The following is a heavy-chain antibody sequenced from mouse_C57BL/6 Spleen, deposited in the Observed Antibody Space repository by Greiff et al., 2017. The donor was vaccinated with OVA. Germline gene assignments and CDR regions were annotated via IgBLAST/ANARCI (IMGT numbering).Heavy chain of an antibody. J-gene: IGHJ3*01. Sequence: QVQLQQPGAELVKPGASVKLSCKASGYTFTSYWMPWVKQRPGQGLEWIGEIDPSDSYNNYNQKFKGKATLTVDTSSSTAYMQLSSLTSEDSAVYYCARFGGAYWGQGTLVTVSA. V-gene: IGHV1-50*01. CDR2: IDPSDSYN. CDR3: ARFGGAY. CDR1: GYTFTSYW.